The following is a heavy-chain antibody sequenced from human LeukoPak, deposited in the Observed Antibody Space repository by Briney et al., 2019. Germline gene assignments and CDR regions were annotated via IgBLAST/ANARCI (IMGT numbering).Heavy chain of an antibody. CDR1: GFTFSSYA. CDR3: AREGNVDTALDY. J-gene: IGHJ4*02. D-gene: IGHD5-18*01. Sequence: PRGSLRLSCAASGFTFSSYAMHWVRQAPGKGLEYVSAISSNGGSTYYANSVKGRFTISRDNSKNTLYLQMGSLRAEDMAVYYCAREGNVDTALDYWGQGTLVTVSS. CDR2: ISSNGGST. V-gene: IGHV3-64*01.